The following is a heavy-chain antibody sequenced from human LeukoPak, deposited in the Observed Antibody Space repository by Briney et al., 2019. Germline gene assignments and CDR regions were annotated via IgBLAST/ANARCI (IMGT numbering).Heavy chain of an antibody. Sequence: PSETLSLTCTVSGGSISSYYWSWIRQPPGKGLEWIGYIYYSGSTNYNPSLKSRVTISVDTSKNQFSLKLSPVTAADTAVYYCARHVPYYYDSSGYSDFDYWGQGTLVTVSS. CDR2: IYYSGST. D-gene: IGHD3-22*01. CDR1: GGSISSYY. V-gene: IGHV4-59*08. CDR3: ARHVPYYYDSSGYSDFDY. J-gene: IGHJ4*02.